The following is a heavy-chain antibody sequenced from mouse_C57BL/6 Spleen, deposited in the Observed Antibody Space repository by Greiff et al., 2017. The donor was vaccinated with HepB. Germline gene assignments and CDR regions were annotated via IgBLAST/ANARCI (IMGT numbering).Heavy chain of an antibody. J-gene: IGHJ1*03. D-gene: IGHD2-2*01. CDR3: ARGNGYYWYFDV. Sequence: EVQLQESEGGLVQPGSSMKLSCTASGFTFSDYYMAWVRQVPEKGLEWVANINYDGSSTYYLDSLKSRFIISRDNAKNILYLQMSSLKSEDTATYYCARGNGYYWYFDVWGTGTTVTVSS. CDR1: GFTFSDYY. CDR2: INYDGSST. V-gene: IGHV5-16*01.